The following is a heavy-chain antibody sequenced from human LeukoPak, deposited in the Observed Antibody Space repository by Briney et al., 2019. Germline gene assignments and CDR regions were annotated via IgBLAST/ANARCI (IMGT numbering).Heavy chain of an antibody. Sequence: GGSLRLSCAASGFTFSSYAMSWVRQAPGKGLEWVSAISGSGGSTYYADSVKGRFTISRDNSKNTLYLQMNSLRAEDTAVYYCAKSYSRRYSYPFYFDYWGQGTLVTVSS. D-gene: IGHD5-18*01. J-gene: IGHJ4*02. CDR2: ISGSGGST. CDR1: GFTFSSYA. V-gene: IGHV3-23*01. CDR3: AKSYSRRYSYPFYFDY.